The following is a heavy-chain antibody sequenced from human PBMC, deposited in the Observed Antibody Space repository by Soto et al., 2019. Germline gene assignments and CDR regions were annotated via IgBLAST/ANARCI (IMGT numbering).Heavy chain of an antibody. D-gene: IGHD1-26*01. CDR1: GFTFRSYA. J-gene: IGHJ4*02. Sequence: QVQLVESGGDVVQPGRSLRLSCAASGFTFRSYAMHWVRQAPGKGLEWVAVISYDGSNKDKADSVKGRFTISRDNSKNDLYQKMNSLRPEDTAVYYCARDQGRGSYHDRALDSWGQGTLVTVSS. CDR2: ISYDGSNK. V-gene: IGHV3-30-3*01. CDR3: ARDQGRGSYHDRALDS.